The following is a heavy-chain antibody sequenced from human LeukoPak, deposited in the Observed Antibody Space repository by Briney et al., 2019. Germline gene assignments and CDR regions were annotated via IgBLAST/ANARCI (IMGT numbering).Heavy chain of an antibody. CDR3: ARGRGATKKY. V-gene: IGHV3-30*04. CDR1: GFTFSRYA. CDR2: ISFDATKT. D-gene: IGHD1-26*01. J-gene: IGHJ4*02. Sequence: PGGSLRLSCVVSGFTFSRYALHWVRQAPGKGLEWVAVISFDATKTYYADAVKGRFSISRDNSNSTLFLQMNSLRENDTAVYHCARGRGATKKYWGQGTLVTVSS.